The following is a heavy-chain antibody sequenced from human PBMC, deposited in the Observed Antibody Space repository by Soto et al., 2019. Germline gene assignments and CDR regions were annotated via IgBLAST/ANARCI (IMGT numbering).Heavy chain of an antibody. D-gene: IGHD5-12*01. CDR2: ISGSGGSS. V-gene: IGHV3-23*01. CDR3: AKGGSIVATKFDH. J-gene: IGHJ4*02. CDR1: RFTFSSYA. Sequence: GESLRLSCAASRFTFSSYAMNWVRQVPGKGLEWVSAISGSGGSSYYADSVKGRFTISRDNSKNTLYLQMNSLRAEDTAVYYCAKGGSIVATKFDHWGQGTLVTVSS.